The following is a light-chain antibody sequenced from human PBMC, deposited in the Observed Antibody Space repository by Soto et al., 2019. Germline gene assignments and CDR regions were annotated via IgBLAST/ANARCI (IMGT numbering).Light chain of an antibody. Sequence: EIVMTQSPATLSVSPGERATLSCRASQSVSTNLAWYQQKPGPAPRLLMYGASTRATGIPARFSGSGSGTEFTLTISSLQSEDFAVYYCQQYHNWPPYTFGQGTKLEIK. CDR3: QQYHNWPPYT. CDR1: QSVSTN. V-gene: IGKV3-15*01. CDR2: GAS. J-gene: IGKJ2*01.